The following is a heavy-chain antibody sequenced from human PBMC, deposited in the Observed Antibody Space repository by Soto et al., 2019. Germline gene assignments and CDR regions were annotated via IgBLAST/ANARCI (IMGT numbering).Heavy chain of an antibody. CDR1: GYTFTSYG. D-gene: IGHD6-13*01. Sequence: ASVKVSCKASGYTFTSYGISWVRQAPGQGLEWMGWISAYNGNTNYAQKFQGRVTMTTDTSTSTAYMELRSLRSDDTAVYYCARGGVMYSSSWHFDYWGQGTLVTVSS. CDR3: ARGGVMYSSSWHFDY. J-gene: IGHJ4*02. CDR2: ISAYNGNT. V-gene: IGHV1-18*01.